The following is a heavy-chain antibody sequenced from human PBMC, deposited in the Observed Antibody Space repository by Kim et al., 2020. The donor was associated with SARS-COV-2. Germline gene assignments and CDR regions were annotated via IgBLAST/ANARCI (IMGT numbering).Heavy chain of an antibody. Sequence: SETLSLTCAVYGGSFSGYYWSWIRQPPGKGLEWIGEINHSGSTNYNPSLKSRVTISVDTSKNQFSLKLSSVTAADTAVYYCARGCSSSENCYYYYYGMDVWGQGTTVTVSS. D-gene: IGHD6-6*01. CDR3: ARGCSSSENCYYYYYGMDV. CDR1: GGSFSGYY. CDR2: INHSGST. V-gene: IGHV4-34*01. J-gene: IGHJ6*02.